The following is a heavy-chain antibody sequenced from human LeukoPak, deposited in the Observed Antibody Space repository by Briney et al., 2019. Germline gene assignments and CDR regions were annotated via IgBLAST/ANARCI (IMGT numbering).Heavy chain of an antibody. CDR2: ISSSGSTI. CDR3: ARAGEDGYSYGYRGANWSDP. CDR1: GFTFSSYE. J-gene: IGHJ5*02. Sequence: GGSLRLSCAASGFTFSSYEMNWVRQAPGKGREWVSYISSSGSTIYYADSVKGRFTISRDNAKNSLYLQMNSLRAEDTAVYYCARAGEDGYSYGYRGANWSDPWGQGTLVTVSS. D-gene: IGHD5-18*01. V-gene: IGHV3-48*03.